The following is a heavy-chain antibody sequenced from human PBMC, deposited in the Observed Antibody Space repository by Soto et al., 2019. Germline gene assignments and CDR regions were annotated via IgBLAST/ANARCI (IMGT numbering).Heavy chain of an antibody. V-gene: IGHV7-4-1*01. Sequence: GASVKACCKAPGYTFTSYAMSWVRQDTGKGLEWMGWINTNTGNPTYAQGFTGRFVFSLDTSVSTAYLQICSLKAEDTAVYYCARDFDTAMVPGWYFDLWGRGTLVTVS. CDR3: ARDFDTAMVPGWYFDL. CDR2: INTNTGNP. D-gene: IGHD5-18*01. CDR1: GYTFTSYA. J-gene: IGHJ2*01.